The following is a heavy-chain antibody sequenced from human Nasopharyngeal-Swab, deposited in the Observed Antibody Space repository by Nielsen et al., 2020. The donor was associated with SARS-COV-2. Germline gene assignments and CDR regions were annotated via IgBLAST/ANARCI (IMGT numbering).Heavy chain of an antibody. CDR2: IDPSDSYT. J-gene: IGHJ4*02. CDR3: ARDVSGNY. V-gene: IGHV5-10-1*01. Sequence: VRQMPGKGLEWMGRIDPSDSYTSYGPSFQGHVTISVDKSISAAYLQWTSLKASDTAMYYCARDVSGNYWGQGTLVTVSS. D-gene: IGHD5/OR15-5a*01.